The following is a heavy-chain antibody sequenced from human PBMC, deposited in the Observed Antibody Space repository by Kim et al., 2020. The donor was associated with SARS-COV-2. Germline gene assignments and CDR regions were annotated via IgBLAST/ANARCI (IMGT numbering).Heavy chain of an antibody. Sequence: GGSLRLSFAASGFTFSTYTMNWVRQAPGKGLEWVSSISSNSNYIYYADSMKGRFTISRDNAKNSLFLQMNSLRAEDTAVYYCARVRIGYLDYWGQGTLVTVSS. V-gene: IGHV3-21*01. CDR3: ARVRIGYLDY. J-gene: IGHJ4*02. D-gene: IGHD2-15*01. CDR1: GFTFSTYT. CDR2: ISSNSNYI.